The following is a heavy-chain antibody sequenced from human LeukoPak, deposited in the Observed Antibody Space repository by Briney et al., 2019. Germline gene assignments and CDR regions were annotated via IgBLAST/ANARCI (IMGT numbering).Heavy chain of an antibody. V-gene: IGHV4-34*01. CDR3: AIEMVATIQYEIIDS. CDR1: GGSFSGFS. Sequence: PSETLSLTCAVYGGSFSGFSWTWIRQPPGKGLEWIGEINHSGSTHYNPSLKSRLTISVDTSKNQFSLKLSSVTAADTAVYYCAIEMVATIQYEIIDSWGQGTLVTVSS. J-gene: IGHJ4*02. CDR2: INHSGST. D-gene: IGHD5-12*01.